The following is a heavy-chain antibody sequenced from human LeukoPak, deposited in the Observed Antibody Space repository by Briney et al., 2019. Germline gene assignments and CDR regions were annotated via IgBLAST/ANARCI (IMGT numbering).Heavy chain of an antibody. D-gene: IGHD2-15*01. J-gene: IGHJ6*02. Sequence: ASVKLSCKASGYTFTRDAMNWVRQAPGQGFEWMGWINTNARNPTYAQGFTGRFVFSLDTSVSTAYLQISSLKAEDTAVYYCARGGGNGIVWGQGTTVTVSS. V-gene: IGHV7-4-1*02. CDR3: ARGGGNGIV. CDR1: GYTFTRDA. CDR2: INTNARNP.